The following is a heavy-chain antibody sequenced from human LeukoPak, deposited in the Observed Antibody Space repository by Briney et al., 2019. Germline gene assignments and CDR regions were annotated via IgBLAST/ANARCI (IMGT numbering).Heavy chain of an antibody. CDR1: GYTFTSYA. J-gene: IGHJ5*02. D-gene: IGHD3-3*01. CDR3: AREVEYDFWSGYFPLNWFDP. V-gene: IGHV1-3*01. CDR2: INAGNGNT. Sequence: ASVKVSCKASGYTFTSYAMHWVRQAPGQRLEWMGWINAGNGNTKYSQKFQGRVTITRDTSASTAYMELSSLRSEDTAVYYCAREVEYDFWSGYFPLNWFDPWGQGTLVTVSS.